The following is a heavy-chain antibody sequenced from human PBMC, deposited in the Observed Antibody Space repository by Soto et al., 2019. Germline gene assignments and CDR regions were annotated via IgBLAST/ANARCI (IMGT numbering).Heavy chain of an antibody. Sequence: ASVKVSCKASGFTFTSSAMQWVRQARGQRLEWMGWISAYSGNTNYAQKFQERVTMTTDTSTSTAYMELRSLRSDDTAVYYCARDPIGTGTADYWGQGTLVTVPS. CDR3: ARDPIGTGTADY. CDR1: GFTFTSSA. CDR2: ISAYSGNT. V-gene: IGHV1-18*01. D-gene: IGHD1-1*01. J-gene: IGHJ4*02.